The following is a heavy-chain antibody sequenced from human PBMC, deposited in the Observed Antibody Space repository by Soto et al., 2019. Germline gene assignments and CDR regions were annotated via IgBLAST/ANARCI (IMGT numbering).Heavy chain of an antibody. CDR3: AHSRCGGDCLQSYSSHYYYGMDV. J-gene: IGHJ6*02. Sequence: QITLKESGPTLVKPTQTLTLTCTFSGFSLSTGGVGVGWIRQPPGKALEWLALIYWDDDKRYSPSLKSRRTLTKDTSKNQVVLTMTNMDPVDTATYYCAHSRCGGDCLQSYSSHYYYGMDVWGQGTTVTVSS. V-gene: IGHV2-5*02. CDR2: IYWDDDK. CDR1: GFSLSTGGVG. D-gene: IGHD2-21*02.